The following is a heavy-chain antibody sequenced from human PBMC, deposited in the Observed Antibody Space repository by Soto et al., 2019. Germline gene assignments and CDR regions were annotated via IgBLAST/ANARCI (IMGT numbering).Heavy chain of an antibody. J-gene: IGHJ6*02. CDR3: AKDFFDSVGATLYYYYGMDV. Sequence: EVQLLESGGGLVQPGGSLRLSCAASGFTFSSYAMSWVRQAPGKGLEWVSAISGSGGSTYYADSVKGRFTISRDNSKNTLYLQMNSLRAEDTAVYYCAKDFFDSVGATLYYYYGMDVWGQGTTVTVSS. CDR1: GFTFSSYA. V-gene: IGHV3-23*01. D-gene: IGHD1-26*01. CDR2: ISGSGGST.